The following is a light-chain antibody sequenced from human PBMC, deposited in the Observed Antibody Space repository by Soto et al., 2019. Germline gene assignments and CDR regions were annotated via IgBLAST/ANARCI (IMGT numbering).Light chain of an antibody. Sequence: EIVMTQSPATLSVSPGERATLSCRASQSVSSNLAWYQQKPGQAPRLLIYGASTRATGTPDRFSGSGSGTDFTLTISRLDPEDSAIYYCQQYDISRTFGQGTKVDIK. CDR3: QQYDISRT. V-gene: IGKV3D-15*01. CDR2: GAS. J-gene: IGKJ1*01. CDR1: QSVSSN.